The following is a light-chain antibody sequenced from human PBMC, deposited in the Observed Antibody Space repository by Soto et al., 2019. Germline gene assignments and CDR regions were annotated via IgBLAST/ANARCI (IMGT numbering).Light chain of an antibody. V-gene: IGKV3-15*01. Sequence: EIVMTQSPATLSASPGERVTLSCRAGQSVRSNLCWFQQKPGQAPRLLIYGASTRATGIPARFSGSGSGTEFTLTISSLLSEDFAVYYCQQYNNWPPYTFGQGTNVEIK. CDR3: QQYNNWPPYT. CDR2: GAS. J-gene: IGKJ2*01. CDR1: QSVRSN.